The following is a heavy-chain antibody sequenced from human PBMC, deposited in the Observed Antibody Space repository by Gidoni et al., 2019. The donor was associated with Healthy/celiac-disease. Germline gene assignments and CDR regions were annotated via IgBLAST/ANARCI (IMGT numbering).Heavy chain of an antibody. CDR1: GGSFSSSSYY. CDR3: ARRTHYGSGSYGFDI. CDR2: IYYSGST. D-gene: IGHD3-10*01. J-gene: IGHJ3*02. V-gene: IGHV4-39*01. Sequence: QLQLQESGPGLVKPSEPLSLTCTVAGGSFSSSSYYWGWIRQPPGKGLEWIGRIYYSGSTYYNPSLRSRVTISVDTSKDPFSLKLSSVTAADTAVYYCARRTHYGSGSYGFDIWGQGTMVTVSS.